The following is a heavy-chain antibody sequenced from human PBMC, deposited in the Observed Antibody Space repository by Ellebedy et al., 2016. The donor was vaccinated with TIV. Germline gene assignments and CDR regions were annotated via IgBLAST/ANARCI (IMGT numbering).Heavy chain of an antibody. CDR3: TKWEMRLNYFTD. CDR2: IKSDGSDT. Sequence: GESLKISCAASGFTFSSYWMYWVRQAPGKGPVWVSRIKSDGSDTDYADSVKGRFTISRDNARNTVHLQLNGLRAEDTAVYYCTKWEMRLNYFTDWGRGALVTVSS. J-gene: IGHJ4*02. V-gene: IGHV3-74*01. CDR1: GFTFSSYW. D-gene: IGHD1-26*01.